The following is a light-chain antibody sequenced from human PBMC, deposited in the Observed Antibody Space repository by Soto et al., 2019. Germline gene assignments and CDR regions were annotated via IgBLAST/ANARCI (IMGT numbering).Light chain of an antibody. CDR2: GAS. V-gene: IGKV3D-15*01. J-gene: IGKJ1*01. CDR3: QQYNNWPGT. Sequence: EIVLTQSPGTLSLSPGEIATLSFSASQSVTSNFLAWYQEKPGQAPRLLIYGASSRATGIPDRFSGSGSGTEFTLTISSLQSEDFAVYYCQQYNNWPGTFGQGTKVDIK. CDR1: QSVTSN.